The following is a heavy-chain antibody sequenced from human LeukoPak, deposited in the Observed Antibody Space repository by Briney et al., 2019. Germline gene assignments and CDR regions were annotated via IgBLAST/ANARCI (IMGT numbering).Heavy chain of an antibody. CDR3: ARAELELGHYYYYYMDV. V-gene: IGHV4-39*07. J-gene: IGHJ6*03. Sequence: PSETLSLTCTVSGGSISSSRDYWAWLRQPPGKGLEWIANIYYSGSTYYSPSLKSRVTISVDTSKNQFSLKLSSVTAADTAVYYCARAELELGHYYYYYMDVWGKGTTVTISS. CDR1: GGSISSSRDY. D-gene: IGHD1-7*01. CDR2: IYYSGST.